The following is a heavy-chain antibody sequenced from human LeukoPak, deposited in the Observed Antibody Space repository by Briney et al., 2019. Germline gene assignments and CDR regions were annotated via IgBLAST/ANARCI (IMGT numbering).Heavy chain of an antibody. J-gene: IGHJ6*02. CDR3: AGDLLRQPLYYGMDV. CDR2: ISAYNGNT. V-gene: IGHV1-18*01. D-gene: IGHD2-2*01. Sequence: ASVKVSCKASGYTFTSYGISWVRQAPGQGLEWMGWISAYNGNTNYAQKLQGRVTMTTDTSTSTAYMELRSLRSDDTAVYYCAGDLLRQPLYYGMDVWGQGTTVTVSS. CDR1: GYTFTSYG.